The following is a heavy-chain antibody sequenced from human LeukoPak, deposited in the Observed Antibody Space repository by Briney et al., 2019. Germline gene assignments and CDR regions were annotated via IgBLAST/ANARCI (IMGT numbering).Heavy chain of an antibody. J-gene: IGHJ3*02. CDR3: ARRKSGYYYVGAFDI. CDR2: INHSGST. Sequence: PSETPSLTCAVYGGSFSGYYWSWIRQSPGKGPEWIGEINHSGSTNYNPSLKSRVTISVDTSKNQFSLKLSSVTAADTAVYYCARRKSGYYYVGAFDIWGQGTMVTVSS. D-gene: IGHD3-22*01. V-gene: IGHV4-34*01. CDR1: GGSFSGYY.